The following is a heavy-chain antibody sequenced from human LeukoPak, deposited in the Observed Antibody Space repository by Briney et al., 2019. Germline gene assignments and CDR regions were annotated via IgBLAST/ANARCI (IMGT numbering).Heavy chain of an antibody. CDR1: GFTFSTYS. D-gene: IGHD4-17*01. CDR3: VRDFNTVTTAYLQH. J-gene: IGHJ1*01. V-gene: IGHV3-21*01. Sequence: GGSLRLSCVASGFTFSTYSMNRVRQAPGKGLEWVSSISSSSRHRYYADSVKGRFTISRDDAKNSVYLQMNSLRAEETAVYYCVRDFNTVTTAYLQHWGQGTLVTVSS. CDR2: ISSSSRHR.